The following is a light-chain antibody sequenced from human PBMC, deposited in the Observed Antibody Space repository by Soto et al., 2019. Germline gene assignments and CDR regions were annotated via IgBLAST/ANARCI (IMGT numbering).Light chain of an antibody. CDR3: QKYSSVPV. J-gene: IGKJ3*01. V-gene: IGKV1-27*01. CDR1: QDIRNF. CDR2: AAS. Sequence: DIQMTQSPPSLSASVGDRVTITCLASQDIRNFVAWYQQKPGKAPKLLIYAASTLQSGVPSRFSGSGSGTDFTLTINSLQPEDVATYSCQKYSSVPVFGPGTKVEIK.